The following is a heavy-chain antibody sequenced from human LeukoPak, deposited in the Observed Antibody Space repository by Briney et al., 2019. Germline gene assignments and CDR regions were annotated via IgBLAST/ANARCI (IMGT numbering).Heavy chain of an antibody. CDR2: IKQDGSEE. CDR1: GFTFSSYW. J-gene: IGHJ4*02. V-gene: IGHV3-7*01. Sequence: PGASLRLSCAASGFTFSSYWMSSVRQVPGKGLEWVANIKQDGSEEYYVDSVKGRFTISRDNAKNSLYLQMNSLRAEDTAVYYCARDGWSPDYWGQGTLVTVSS. CDR3: ARDGWSPDY.